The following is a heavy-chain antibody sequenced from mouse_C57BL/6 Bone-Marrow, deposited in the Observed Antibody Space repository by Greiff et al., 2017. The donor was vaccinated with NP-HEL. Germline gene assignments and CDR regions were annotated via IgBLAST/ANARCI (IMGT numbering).Heavy chain of an antibody. J-gene: IGHJ2*01. Sequence: QVHVKQSGAELARPGASVKLSCKASGYTFTSYGISWVKQRTGQGLEWIGEIYPRRGNTYYNEKFKGKATLTADKSSSTAYRELRSLTSEDSAVYFCARLGYYGYYFDYWGQGTTLTVSS. V-gene: IGHV1-81*01. D-gene: IGHD1-1*01. CDR2: IYPRRGNT. CDR3: ARLGYYGYYFDY. CDR1: GYTFTSYG.